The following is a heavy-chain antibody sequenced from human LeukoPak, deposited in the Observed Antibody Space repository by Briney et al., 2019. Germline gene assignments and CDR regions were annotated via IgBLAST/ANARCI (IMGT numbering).Heavy chain of an antibody. CDR1: GFIFRNYA. CDR2: VSGSGSRT. V-gene: IGHV3-23*01. CDR3: AKDHDGYEM. J-gene: IGHJ3*02. Sequence: GGSLRLSCAVSGFIFRNYAMSWVCQAPGKGLEWVSDVSGSGSRTYYADSVKGRFTISRDNTKNTLYLQMDSLRVEDSAVYYCAKDHDGYEMWGQGTMVTVSS.